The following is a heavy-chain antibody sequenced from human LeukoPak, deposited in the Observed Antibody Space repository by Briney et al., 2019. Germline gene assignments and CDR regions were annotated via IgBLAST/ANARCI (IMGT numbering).Heavy chain of an antibody. CDR2: INPSGGST. J-gene: IGHJ6*03. V-gene: IGHV1-46*01. CDR1: GYTFTSYY. CDR3: ARNGIGYCSSTSCYTYYYYYMDV. D-gene: IGHD2-2*02. Sequence: ASVKVSCKASGYTFTSYYMHWVRQAPGQGLEWMGIINPSGGSTSYAQKFQGRVTMTRDTSTSTVYMELSSLRSEDTAVYYCARNGIGYCSSTSCYTYYYYYMDVWGKGTTVTVSS.